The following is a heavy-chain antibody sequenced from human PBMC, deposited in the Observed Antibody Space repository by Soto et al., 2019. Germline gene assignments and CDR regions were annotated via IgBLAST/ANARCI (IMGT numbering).Heavy chain of an antibody. CDR3: ARGDYYVWGSFKS. Sequence: QPGGSLRLSCAASGFTFSSYAMHWVRQAPGKGLEWVAVISYDGSNKYYADSVKGRFTISRDNSKNTLYLQMNSLRAEDTAVYYCARGDYYVWGSFKSWGQGTLVTVSS. CDR1: GFTFSSYA. V-gene: IGHV3-30-3*01. D-gene: IGHD3-16*01. CDR2: ISYDGSNK. J-gene: IGHJ4*02.